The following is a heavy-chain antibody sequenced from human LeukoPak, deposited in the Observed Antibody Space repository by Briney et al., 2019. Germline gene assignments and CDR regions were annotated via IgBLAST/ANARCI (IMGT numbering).Heavy chain of an antibody. V-gene: IGHV1-69*04. J-gene: IGHJ4*02. CDR3: ADSSSSTTNY. D-gene: IGHD6-13*01. CDR2: IIPILGIA. CDR1: GGTFSSYA. Sequence: ASVKVSCKASGGTFSSYAISWVRQAPGQGLEWMGRIIPILGIANCAQKFQGRVTITADKSTSTAYMELSSLRSEDTAVYYCADSSSSTTNYWGQGTLVTVSS.